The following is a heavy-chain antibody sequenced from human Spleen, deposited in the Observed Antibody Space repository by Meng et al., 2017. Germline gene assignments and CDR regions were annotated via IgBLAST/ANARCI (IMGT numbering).Heavy chain of an antibody. CDR2: INHSGST. CDR1: GGSFSGYY. D-gene: IGHD7-27*01. V-gene: IGHV4-34*01. J-gene: IGHJ4*02. Sequence: SETLSLTCAVYGGSFSGYYWSWIRQPPGKGLEWIGEINHSGSTNYNPSLKSRVTISVDTSKNQFSLKLRSVTAADTAVYYCARGSTGVTFDYWGQGTLVTVSS. CDR3: ARGSTGVTFDY.